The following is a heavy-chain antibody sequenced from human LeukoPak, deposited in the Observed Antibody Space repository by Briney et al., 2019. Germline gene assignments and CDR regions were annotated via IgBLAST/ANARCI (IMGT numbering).Heavy chain of an antibody. V-gene: IGHV3-74*01. CDR3: ARVGLYYYDSSGYASGAFDI. D-gene: IGHD3-22*01. Sequence: GGSLRLSCAASGFTFSSYWMHWVRQAPGKGLVWVSRINSDGSSTSYEASVKGRFTISRDKAKNMLYLQMNSLRAEDTAVYYCARVGLYYYDSSGYASGAFDIWGQGTMVTVSS. CDR1: GFTFSSYW. J-gene: IGHJ3*02. CDR2: INSDGSST.